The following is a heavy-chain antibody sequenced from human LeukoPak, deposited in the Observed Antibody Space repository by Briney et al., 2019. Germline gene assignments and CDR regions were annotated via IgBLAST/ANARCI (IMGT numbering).Heavy chain of an antibody. V-gene: IGHV4-39*07. Sequence: PSETLSLTCTVSGGSISSSSYYWGWIRQPPGKGLEWIGSIYHSGTTYYNPSLKSRFTISIDTSKNHFSLKLSSVTAADTAIYYCARDFSSSSTVYYYYMDVWGKGTTVTVSS. CDR1: GGSISSSSYY. J-gene: IGHJ6*03. D-gene: IGHD6-6*01. CDR3: ARDFSSSSTVYYYYMDV. CDR2: IYHSGTT.